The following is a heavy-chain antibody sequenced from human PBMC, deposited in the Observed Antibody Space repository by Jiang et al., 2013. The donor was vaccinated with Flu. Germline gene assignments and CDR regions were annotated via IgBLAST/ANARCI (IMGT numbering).Heavy chain of an antibody. CDR3: ARWGEALFFGYSYGYRRTDNYYYYGMDV. Sequence: TLSLTCTVSVXPSAVVVTTGAGSGSRRKGLEWIGRIYTSGSTNYNPSLKSRVTISVDTSKNQFSLKLSSVTAADTAVYYCARWGEALFFGYSYGYRRTDNYYYYGMDVWGQGTTVTVSS. D-gene: IGHD5-18*01. J-gene: IGHJ6*02. V-gene: IGHV4-61*02. CDR1: VXPSAVVVTT. CDR2: IYTSGST.